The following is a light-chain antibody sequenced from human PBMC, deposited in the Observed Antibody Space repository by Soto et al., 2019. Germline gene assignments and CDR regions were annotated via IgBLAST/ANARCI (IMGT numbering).Light chain of an antibody. CDR2: KDS. J-gene: IGLJ2*01. CDR1: ALAKQY. Sequence: SYELTQPPSMSVSPGQTARITCSGDALAKQYTYWYQQKPGQAPVMVIYKDSERPSGIPERLSGSSSGTIVTLTISGVLAEDEADYYCQSSDPNSGHVVFGGGTKVTVL. V-gene: IGLV3-25*02. CDR3: QSSDPNSGHVV.